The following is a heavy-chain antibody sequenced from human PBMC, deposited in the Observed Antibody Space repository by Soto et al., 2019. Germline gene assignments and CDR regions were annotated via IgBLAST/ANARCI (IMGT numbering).Heavy chain of an antibody. CDR1: GFTFSSYS. D-gene: IGHD6-19*01. V-gene: IGHV3-21*01. CDR2: ISSSSSYI. J-gene: IGHJ4*02. Sequence: GGSLRLSCAASGFTFSSYSMNWVRQAPGKGLEWVSSISSSSSYIYYADSVKGRFTIPRDNAKNSLYLQMNSLRAEDTAVYYCARDPSGWLDYWGQGTLVTVSS. CDR3: ARDPSGWLDY.